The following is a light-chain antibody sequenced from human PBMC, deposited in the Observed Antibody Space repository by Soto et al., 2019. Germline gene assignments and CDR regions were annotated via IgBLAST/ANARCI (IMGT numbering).Light chain of an antibody. CDR1: QSVSSN. Sequence: EMVMTQSPATLSVSPGERATLSCRASQSVSSNLAWYQQKPGQAPRLLIYGASNRATGVPARLSGSGSGTQFTLTISSLQSEDFAVYYCQQYNNWPPWTFGRGTKVDIK. CDR3: QQYNNWPPWT. V-gene: IGKV3-15*01. CDR2: GAS. J-gene: IGKJ1*01.